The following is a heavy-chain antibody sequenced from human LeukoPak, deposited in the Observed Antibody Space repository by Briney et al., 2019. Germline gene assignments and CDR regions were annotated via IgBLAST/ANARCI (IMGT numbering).Heavy chain of an antibody. V-gene: IGHV4-4*07. CDR2: IYSTGST. Sequence: PSETLSLTCTVSGGSVSSYYWSWIRQSAGKGLEWIGRIYSTGSTNYNPSLKSRVTMSVDMSKKQLSLKLSSVTAADTAIYYCACEVPTVRGDYFDYWGQGTLVTVSS. CDR1: GGSVSSYY. D-gene: IGHD2-2*01. J-gene: IGHJ4*02. CDR3: ACEVPTVRGDYFDY.